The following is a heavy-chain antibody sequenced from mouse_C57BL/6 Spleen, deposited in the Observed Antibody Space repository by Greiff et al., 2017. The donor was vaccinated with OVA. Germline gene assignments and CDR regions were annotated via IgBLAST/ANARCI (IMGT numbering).Heavy chain of an antibody. CDR2: IRSKSNNYAT. Sequence: EVQVVESGGGLVQPKGSLTLSCAASGFSFNTYAMNWVRQAPGKGLEWVARIRSKSNNYATYYADSVKDRFTISRDDSESMLYLQMSNLKTEDTAMYYCVRHAYGYCYAMDYWGQGTSVTVSS. V-gene: IGHV10-1*01. D-gene: IGHD2-2*01. CDR1: GFSFNTYA. J-gene: IGHJ4*01. CDR3: VRHAYGYCYAMDY.